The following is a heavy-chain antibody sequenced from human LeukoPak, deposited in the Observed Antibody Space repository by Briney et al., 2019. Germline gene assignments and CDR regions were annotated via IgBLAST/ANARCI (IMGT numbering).Heavy chain of an antibody. J-gene: IGHJ4*02. CDR2: ITTGGGDS. CDR3: ARGSTYYDSSGQVPFDY. D-gene: IGHD3-22*01. Sequence: GGSLRLSCEASGFIFSSYAMNWVRQAPGKGLEWVSSITTGGGDSFYAYSVKGRITISRDNAKNSLYLQMNSLRAEDTALYYCARGSTYYDSSGQVPFDYWGQGTLVTVSS. V-gene: IGHV3-21*01. CDR1: GFIFSSYA.